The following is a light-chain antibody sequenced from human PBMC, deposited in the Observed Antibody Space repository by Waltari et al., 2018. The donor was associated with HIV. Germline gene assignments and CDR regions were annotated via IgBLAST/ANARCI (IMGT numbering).Light chain of an antibody. Sequence: QAALTQPASVSGSPGQSITIPCTGTSRDVGRYDLVSWYQQHPGKAPKLMIYEVSKRPSGVSNRFSGSKSGNTASLTISGLQAEDEADYYCCSYAGSSTLVFGGGTKLPVL. V-gene: IGLV2-23*02. J-gene: IGLJ2*01. CDR3: CSYAGSSTLV. CDR2: EVS. CDR1: SRDVGRYDL.